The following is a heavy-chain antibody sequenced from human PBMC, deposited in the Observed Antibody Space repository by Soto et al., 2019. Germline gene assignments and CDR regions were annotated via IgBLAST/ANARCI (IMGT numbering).Heavy chain of an antibody. CDR1: GGSFSGYY. Sequence: SETLSLTCAVYGGSFSGYYWSWIRQPPGKGLEWIGEINHSGSTNYNPSLKSRVTISVDTSKNQFSLKLSSVTAADTAVYHCARTGYSSGWYKAAFEIWGQGTMVTVSS. J-gene: IGHJ3*02. V-gene: IGHV4-34*01. CDR3: ARTGYSSGWYKAAFEI. D-gene: IGHD6-19*01. CDR2: INHSGST.